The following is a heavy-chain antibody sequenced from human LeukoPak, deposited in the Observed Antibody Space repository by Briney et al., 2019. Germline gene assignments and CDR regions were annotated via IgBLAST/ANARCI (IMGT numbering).Heavy chain of an antibody. CDR3: ARDVGEYCSSTNCYASHY. V-gene: IGHV1-2*02. CDR1: GYTFTGYY. J-gene: IGHJ4*02. D-gene: IGHD2-2*01. CDR2: INPHSGGT. Sequence: ASVKVSCKASGYTFTGYYIHWVRQAPGQGLERMGWINPHSGGTNYAQKFQGGVTMTRDTSITTAYMELSSLRSDDTAVYYCARDVGEYCSSTNCYASHYWGQGTLVTVSS.